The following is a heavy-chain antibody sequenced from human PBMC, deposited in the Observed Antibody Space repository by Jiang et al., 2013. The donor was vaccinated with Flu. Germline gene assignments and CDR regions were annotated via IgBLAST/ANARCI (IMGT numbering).Heavy chain of an antibody. J-gene: IGHJ4*02. V-gene: IGHV4-59*08. CDR2: IYYSGST. CDR1: GGSISSYY. Sequence: SLTCTVSGGSISSYYWSWIRQPPGKGLEWIGFIYYSGSTNYNPSLKSRVTISLDTSRNQFSLKLTSVTAADTAVYFCARQRNYSNGSGYYYPFFDLWGQETLVTVSS. D-gene: IGHD3-22*01. CDR3: ARQRNYSNGSGYYYPFFDL.